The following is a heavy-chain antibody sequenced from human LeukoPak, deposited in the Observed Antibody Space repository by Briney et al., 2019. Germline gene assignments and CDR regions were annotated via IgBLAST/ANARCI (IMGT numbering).Heavy chain of an antibody. CDR1: GFTFSSYG. Sequence: PGGSLRLSCAASGFTFSSYGMNWVRQAPGKGLVWVSRINSDGSSTSYADSVKGRFTISRDNAKNTLYLQMNSLRAEDTAVYYCAGSEQWLVQGWGQGTLVTVSS. D-gene: IGHD6-19*01. V-gene: IGHV3-74*01. CDR3: AGSEQWLVQG. CDR2: INSDGSST. J-gene: IGHJ4*02.